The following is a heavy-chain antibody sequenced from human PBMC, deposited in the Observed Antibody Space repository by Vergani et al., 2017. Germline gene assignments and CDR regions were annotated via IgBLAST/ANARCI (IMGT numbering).Heavy chain of an antibody. CDR3: ARDLARYSSGWPILY. V-gene: IGHV3-21*04. D-gene: IGHD6-19*01. J-gene: IGHJ4*02. CDR2: ISSSSSYI. Sequence: EVQLVESGGGLVKPGGSLRLSCAASGFTFSSYSMNWVRQAPGKGLEWVSSISSSSSYIYYADSVKGRFTISRDNAKNSLYLQMNSLRAEDTAVYYCARDLARYSSGWPILYWGQGTLVTVSS. CDR1: GFTFSSYS.